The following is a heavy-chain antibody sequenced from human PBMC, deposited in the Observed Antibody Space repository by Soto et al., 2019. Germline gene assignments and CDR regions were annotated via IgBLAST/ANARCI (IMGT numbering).Heavy chain of an antibody. Sequence: PSETLSLTCTVSGGSVSSGSYYWSWIRQPPGKGLEWIGYIYYSGSTNYNPSLKSRVTISVDTSKNQFSLKLSSVTAADTAVYYCARGKSSSVSRFDYWGQGTLVTVSS. D-gene: IGHD6-13*01. CDR3: ARGKSSSVSRFDY. CDR2: IYYSGST. CDR1: GGSVSSGSYY. J-gene: IGHJ4*02. V-gene: IGHV4-61*01.